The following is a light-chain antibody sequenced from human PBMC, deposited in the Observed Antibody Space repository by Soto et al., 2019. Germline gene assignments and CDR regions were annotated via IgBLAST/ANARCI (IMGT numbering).Light chain of an antibody. Sequence: DIQLTQSPSFLSVSVGDRVTITCRASQGISSYLAWYLQKPGKAPKLLIYAASTLQSGVPSRFSGSGSGTEFTLTISSLQPEDFATYYCQQLNSYPLTFGGGTKVDIK. V-gene: IGKV1-9*01. J-gene: IGKJ4*01. CDR1: QGISSY. CDR2: AAS. CDR3: QQLNSYPLT.